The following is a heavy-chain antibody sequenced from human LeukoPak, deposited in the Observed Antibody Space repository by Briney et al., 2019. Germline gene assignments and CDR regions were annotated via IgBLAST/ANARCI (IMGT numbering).Heavy chain of an antibody. CDR3: ARALRRYSGYDWNFFDH. V-gene: IGHV1-18*01. CDR1: GYSFTSYG. Sequence: ASVKVSCKASGYSFTSYGISWVRQAPGQGLEWMGWINTYNGNTNYAQKFQGRVSLTRDTSTGTAYMEVWSLRSDETALYFCARALRRYSGYDWNFFDHWGQGTQVTVSS. D-gene: IGHD5-12*01. J-gene: IGHJ4*02. CDR2: INTYNGNT.